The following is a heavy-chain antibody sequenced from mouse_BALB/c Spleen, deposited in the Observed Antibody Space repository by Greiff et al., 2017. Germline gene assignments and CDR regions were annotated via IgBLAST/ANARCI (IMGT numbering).Heavy chain of an antibody. CDR2: IWAGGST. J-gene: IGHJ3*01. Sequence: VMLVESGPGLVAPSQSLSITCTVSGFSLTSYGVHWVRQPPGKGLEWLGVIWAGGSTNYNSALMSRLSISKDNSKSQVFLKMNSLQTDDTAMYYCAREDYRYDQAWFAYWGQGTLVTVSA. CDR3: AREDYRYDQAWFAY. CDR1: GFSLTSYG. D-gene: IGHD2-14*01. V-gene: IGHV2-9*02.